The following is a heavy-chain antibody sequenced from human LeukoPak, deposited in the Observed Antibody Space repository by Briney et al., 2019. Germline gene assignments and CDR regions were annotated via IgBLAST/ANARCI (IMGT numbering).Heavy chain of an antibody. CDR3: TRLRDAYFY. CDR1: GFTFICSA. Sequence: GGSLRLSCAASGFTFICSAVHWVRQASGKGLEWVGRIRSRANSYATAYAASVKGRFTISRDDSKNTAYLQMNSLKTEDTAVYYCTRLRDAYFYWGQGTLVTVSS. J-gene: IGHJ4*02. V-gene: IGHV3-73*01. D-gene: IGHD1-26*01. CDR2: IRSRANSYAT.